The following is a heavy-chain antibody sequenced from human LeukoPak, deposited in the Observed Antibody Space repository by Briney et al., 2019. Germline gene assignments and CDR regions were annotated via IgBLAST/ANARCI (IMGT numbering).Heavy chain of an antibody. J-gene: IGHJ6*02. D-gene: IGHD2-2*01. CDR1: GGSINNYY. V-gene: IGHV4-59*01. Sequence: SETLSLTCTVSGGSINNYYWSWIRQPPGKGLEWIGYIYYSGTTKYNPSLKSRVTISVDTSKNQFSLKLSSVTAADTAVYYCAGGIYQLLWRDYYYGMDVWGQGTTVTVSS. CDR2: IYYSGTT. CDR3: AGGIYQLLWRDYYYGMDV.